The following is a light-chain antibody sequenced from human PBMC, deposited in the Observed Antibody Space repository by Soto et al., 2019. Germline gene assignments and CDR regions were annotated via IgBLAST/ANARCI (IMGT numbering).Light chain of an antibody. CDR3: SSYKTGSTYV. CDR1: SSDVGVYDF. J-gene: IGLJ1*01. V-gene: IGLV2-14*01. CDR2: EVN. Sequence: QSALTQPASVSGSPGQSITISCTGTSSDVGVYDFVSWYQQHPGKAPKYLIYEVNNRPSGVSNRFSGSKSGNTASLTISGLQAEDEADYYCSSYKTGSTYVFGTGTKVTVL.